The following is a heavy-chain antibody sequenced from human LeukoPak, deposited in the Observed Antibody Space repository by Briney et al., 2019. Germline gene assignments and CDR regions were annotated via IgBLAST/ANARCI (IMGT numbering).Heavy chain of an antibody. J-gene: IGHJ4*02. CDR2: ISGSGGST. D-gene: IGHD4-17*01. Sequence: GGSLRLSCAASGFTFSSYAMSWVRQAPGKGLEWVSAISGSGGSTYYVDSVKGRFTISRDNSKNTLYLQMNSLRAEDTAVYYCAKDGTYGDAAFDYWGQGTLVTVSS. CDR1: GFTFSSYA. V-gene: IGHV3-23*01. CDR3: AKDGTYGDAAFDY.